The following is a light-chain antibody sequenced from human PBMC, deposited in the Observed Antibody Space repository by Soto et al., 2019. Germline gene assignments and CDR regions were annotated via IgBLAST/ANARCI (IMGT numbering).Light chain of an antibody. CDR2: GAS. J-gene: IGKJ4*01. CDR3: QQYAKWPRT. V-gene: IGKV3-15*01. CDR1: QSIHSL. Sequence: EVVMTQSPATLSVSPGAGLTLSCRASQSIHSLLAWYQQKPGQAPGLLIHGASTRATGIPVRFRGSGSGADYTLSIRSVQTKDIAVYYCQQYAKWPRTSGGGTKVEIK.